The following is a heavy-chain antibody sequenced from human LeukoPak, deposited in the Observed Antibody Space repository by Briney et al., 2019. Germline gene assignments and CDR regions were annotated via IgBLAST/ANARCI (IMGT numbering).Heavy chain of an antibody. CDR1: GFTXSXXA. CDR3: AKYRTSGAPPRNFDY. D-gene: IGHD1-14*01. V-gene: IGHV3-23*01. J-gene: IGHJ4*02. Sequence: GSLRLSCAAXGFTXSXXAMIWVRQAPGXGLXXVSVIGGDSGGIHYADSVKGRFIISRDNSKNTLYLQMNNLRADDTAVYYCAKYRTSGAPPRNFDYWGQGTLVTVSS. CDR2: IGGDSGGI.